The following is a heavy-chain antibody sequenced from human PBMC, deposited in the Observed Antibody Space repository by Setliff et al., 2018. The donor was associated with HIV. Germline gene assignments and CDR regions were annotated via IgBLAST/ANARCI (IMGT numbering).Heavy chain of an antibody. CDR3: ARDPLYGTGYYSDAFDI. Sequence: PGGSLRLSCAASGFTVSSNYMAWVRQAPGKGLEWVSVIYSGRNAYYGDPVKGRFSISRDNSKNTLYLQMRDLRPEDTAVYYCARDPLYGTGYYSDAFDIWGRGTMVTVSS. D-gene: IGHD3-22*01. CDR1: GFTVSSNY. CDR2: IYSGRNA. V-gene: IGHV3-66*02. J-gene: IGHJ3*02.